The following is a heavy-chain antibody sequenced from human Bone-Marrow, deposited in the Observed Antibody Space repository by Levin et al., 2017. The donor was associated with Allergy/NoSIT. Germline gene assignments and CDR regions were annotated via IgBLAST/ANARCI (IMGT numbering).Heavy chain of an antibody. CDR2: IWYDGSNT. CDR3: ASAYSYGWFDY. Sequence: HGESLKISCLASGFTFTNYGMHWVRQAPGKGLEWVAVIWYDGSNTYYGDSVKGRFTISRDDSKNTLYLQMNSLRAEDTAVYYCASAYSYGWFDYWGQGTLVTVSS. D-gene: IGHD3-16*01. J-gene: IGHJ5*01. V-gene: IGHV3-33*01. CDR1: GFTFTNYG.